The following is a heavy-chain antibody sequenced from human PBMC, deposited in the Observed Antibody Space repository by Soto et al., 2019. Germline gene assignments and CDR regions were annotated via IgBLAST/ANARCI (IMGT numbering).Heavy chain of an antibody. Sequence: QVQLVQSGAEVKKPGASVKVSCKASGYTFTGYYMHWVRQAPGQGLEWMGWINPNSGGTNYAQKFQGWVTMTRDTSISTAYMELSRLRSDDTAVYYCARDSYGSWSDGRYMDVWGKGTTVTVSS. V-gene: IGHV1-2*04. CDR1: GYTFTGYY. CDR3: ARDSYGSWSDGRYMDV. CDR2: INPNSGGT. D-gene: IGHD3-10*01. J-gene: IGHJ6*03.